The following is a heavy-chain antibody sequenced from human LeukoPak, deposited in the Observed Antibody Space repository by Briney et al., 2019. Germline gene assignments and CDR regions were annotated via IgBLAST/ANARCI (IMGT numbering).Heavy chain of an antibody. CDR1: GFTFSNYA. CDR3: AKGGTSGGSCYFDY. V-gene: IGHV3-23*01. D-gene: IGHD2-15*01. J-gene: IGHJ4*02. Sequence: GGSLRLSCAASGFTFSNYAMTWVRQAPGKGLEWVSGLSDSGRTTYYTGSVKGRFTISRDNSKNTLYLQMNSLRTEDTAIYYCAKGGTSGGSCYFDYWGQGTLVSVSS. CDR2: LSDSGRTT.